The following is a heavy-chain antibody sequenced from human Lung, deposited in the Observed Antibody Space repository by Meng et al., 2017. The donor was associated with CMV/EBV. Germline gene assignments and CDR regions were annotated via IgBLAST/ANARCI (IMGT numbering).Heavy chain of an antibody. CDR3: AKSSDNGWSS. V-gene: IGHV1-2*06. D-gene: IGHD6-19*01. J-gene: IGHJ4*01. CDR2: VNPISDDT. CDR1: GYSFSGFY. Sequence: VQLVQSGAEVKRPGASVKISCQASGYSFSGFYLNWARQAPGHGLEGLGRVNPISDDTHLAQKFEGRITVTRGATINTAFMELTRLRPDDTAVYYCAKSSDNGWSSWGPGTLVTFSS.